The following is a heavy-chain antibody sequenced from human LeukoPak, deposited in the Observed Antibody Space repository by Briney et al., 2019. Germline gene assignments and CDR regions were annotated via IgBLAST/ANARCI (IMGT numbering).Heavy chain of an antibody. V-gene: IGHV3-21*01. Sequence: GGTLRLSCAASGFTFSSYGMNWVRQAPGKGLEWVSSISSSSSYIYYADSVKGRFTISRDNAKNSLYLQMNSLRAEDTAVYYCARGRSSGWSTGYFDYWGQGTLVTVSS. D-gene: IGHD6-19*01. CDR2: ISSSSSYI. J-gene: IGHJ4*02. CDR3: ARGRSSGWSTGYFDY. CDR1: GFTFSSYG.